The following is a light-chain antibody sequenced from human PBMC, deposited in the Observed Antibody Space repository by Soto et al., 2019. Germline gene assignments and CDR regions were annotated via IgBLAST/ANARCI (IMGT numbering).Light chain of an antibody. V-gene: IGKV3-11*01. Sequence: EIVMTQSPATLSVSPGERATLSCRASQSVGSYLAWYQQKLGQAPRLLIYDASNRATGIPARFSGSGSGTDFTLTIRSLATEHFAVYYCQQRSNWPLTFGQGTKVDI. CDR3: QQRSNWPLT. J-gene: IGKJ1*01. CDR1: QSVGSY. CDR2: DAS.